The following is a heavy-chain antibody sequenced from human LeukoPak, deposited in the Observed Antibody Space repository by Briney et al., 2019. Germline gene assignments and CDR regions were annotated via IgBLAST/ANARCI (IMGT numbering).Heavy chain of an antibody. V-gene: IGHV4-59*01. Sequence: SETLSLTCTVSGGSISSNYWSWIRQPPGKGLEWIGYIYYSGSTKYNPSLQSRVTISLDTSKNQFSLKLRSLTAADTAVYYCARGSTVLYYYNYMDVWGKGTTVTVSS. CDR1: GGSISSNY. D-gene: IGHD4-17*01. J-gene: IGHJ6*03. CDR2: IYYSGST. CDR3: ARGSTVLYYYNYMDV.